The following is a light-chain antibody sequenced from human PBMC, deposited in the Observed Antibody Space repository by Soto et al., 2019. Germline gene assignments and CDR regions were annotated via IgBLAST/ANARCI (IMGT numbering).Light chain of an antibody. Sequence: EVVLTQSPATLSLSPGQRATLSSRASQSVSTYLAWYQHKPGQAPSLLIYDASVRATGSPARFSGGGSGTDFTLTISSLAPEDLVVYYCQRRSHGPPGATFGGGTKVEIK. CDR1: QSVSTY. V-gene: IGKV3-11*01. CDR2: DAS. J-gene: IGKJ4*01. CDR3: QRRSHGPPGAT.